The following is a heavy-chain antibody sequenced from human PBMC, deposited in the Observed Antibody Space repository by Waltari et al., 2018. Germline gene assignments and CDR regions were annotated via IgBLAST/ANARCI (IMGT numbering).Heavy chain of an antibody. V-gene: IGHV4-30-4*08. CDR3: ARTSYYDFWSGYVFWFDP. Sequence: QVQLQESGPGLVKPSQTLSLTCTVSGGSISSGDYYWSWIRQPPGKGLEWVGYIYYRGSTYYNPSRKSRVTISVDTSKNQFSLKLSSVTAADTAVYYCARTSYYDFWSGYVFWFDPWGQGTLVTVSS. CDR2: IYYRGST. CDR1: GGSISSGDYY. D-gene: IGHD3-3*01. J-gene: IGHJ5*02.